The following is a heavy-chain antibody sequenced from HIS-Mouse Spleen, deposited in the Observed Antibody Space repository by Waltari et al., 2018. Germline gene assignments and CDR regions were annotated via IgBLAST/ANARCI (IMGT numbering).Heavy chain of an antibody. V-gene: IGHV3-30*04. CDR3: ARDPSWSHFDY. Sequence: LVESGGGVVQPGRSLRLSCAASGFTFSSYAMHWVRQAPGKGLEWVAVISYDGSNKYYADSVKGRFTISRDNSKNTLYLQMNSLRAEDTAVYYCARDPSWSHFDYWGQGTLVTVSS. D-gene: IGHD6-13*01. J-gene: IGHJ4*02. CDR2: ISYDGSNK. CDR1: GFTFSSYA.